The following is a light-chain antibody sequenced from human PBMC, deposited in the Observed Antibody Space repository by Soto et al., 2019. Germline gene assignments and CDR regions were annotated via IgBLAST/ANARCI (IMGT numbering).Light chain of an antibody. J-gene: IGKJ5*01. V-gene: IGKV2-28*01. CDR1: QSLLHSNGYNY. CDR2: LGS. Sequence: DIVMTQSTLSLPVTPGETASISWRSGQSLLHSNGYNYLDWYLQKPGQSPQLLIYLGSNRASGVPDRFSGSGSGTDFTLKISRVEAEDVGVYYCMQALQTITFGQGTRLENK. CDR3: MQALQTIT.